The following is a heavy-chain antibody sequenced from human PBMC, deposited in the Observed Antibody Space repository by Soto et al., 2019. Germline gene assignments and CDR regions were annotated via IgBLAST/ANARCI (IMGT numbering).Heavy chain of an antibody. Sequence: ASVKVSCKASGYTFTSYGISWVRQAPGQGLEWMGWISAYNGNTNYAQKPQGRVTMTTDTSTSTAYMELRSLRSDDTAVYYCARDQTIVVVVAATYNWFDPWGQGTLVTVSS. V-gene: IGHV1-18*01. J-gene: IGHJ5*02. CDR1: GYTFTSYG. D-gene: IGHD2-15*01. CDR3: ARDQTIVVVVAATYNWFDP. CDR2: ISAYNGNT.